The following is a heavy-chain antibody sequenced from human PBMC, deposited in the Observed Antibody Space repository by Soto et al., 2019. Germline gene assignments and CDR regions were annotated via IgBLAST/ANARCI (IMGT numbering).Heavy chain of an antibody. CDR1: GYSFTSYW. CDR2: IDPSDSYT. CDR3: ARNGYTAMVPAFDY. D-gene: IGHD5-18*01. V-gene: IGHV5-10-1*01. J-gene: IGHJ4*02. Sequence: PGESVKISCXGSGYSFTSYWISWVGQMPGKGLEWMGRIDPSDSYTNYSPSFQGHVTISADKSISTAYLQCSSLKDSDNAMYYCARNGYTAMVPAFDYWGQGTLVTVSS.